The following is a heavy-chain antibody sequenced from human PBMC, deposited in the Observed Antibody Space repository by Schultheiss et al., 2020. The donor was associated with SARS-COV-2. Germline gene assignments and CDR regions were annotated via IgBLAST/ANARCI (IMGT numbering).Heavy chain of an antibody. CDR2: IYYSGST. D-gene: IGHD2-2*01. CDR3: ASLSTSWNWFDP. J-gene: IGHJ5*02. CDR1: GGSISSYY. Sequence: SETLSLTCTVSGGSISSYYWGWIRQPPGKGLEWIGSIYYSGSTNYNPSLKSRVTMSADTSKNQFSLKLSSVTAADTAVYYCASLSTSWNWFDPWGQGTLVTVSS. V-gene: IGHV4-59*08.